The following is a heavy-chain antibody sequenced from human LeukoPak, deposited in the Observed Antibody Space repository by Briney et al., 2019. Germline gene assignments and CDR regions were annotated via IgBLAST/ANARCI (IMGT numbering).Heavy chain of an antibody. CDR2: IYYSGST. D-gene: IGHD5/OR15-5a*01. Sequence: SETLSLTCTVSGGSISSSSYYWGWIRQPPGKGLEWIGSIYYSGSTYYNPSLKSRVTISVDTSKNQFSLKLSSVTAADTAVYYCARELSGLPVRSDPWGQGTLVTVSS. CDR1: GGSISSSSYY. CDR3: ARELSGLPVRSDP. V-gene: IGHV4-39*07. J-gene: IGHJ5*02.